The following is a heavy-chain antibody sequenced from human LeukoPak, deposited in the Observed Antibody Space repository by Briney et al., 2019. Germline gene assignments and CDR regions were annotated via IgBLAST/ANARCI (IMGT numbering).Heavy chain of an antibody. Sequence: GRSLRLSCAASGFTFSSNGMHWVRQAPGKGLEWVALISYDGSNKDYADSVKGRFTISRDNSKNTLYLQMDSLRPEDTAVYYCARWRTGTIFDYWGQGTLVIVSS. J-gene: IGHJ4*02. D-gene: IGHD1-7*01. CDR3: ARWRTGTIFDY. CDR2: ISYDGSNK. V-gene: IGHV3-30*03. CDR1: GFTFSSNG.